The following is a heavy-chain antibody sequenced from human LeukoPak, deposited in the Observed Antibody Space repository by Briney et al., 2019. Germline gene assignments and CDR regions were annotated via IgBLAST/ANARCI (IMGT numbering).Heavy chain of an antibody. CDR2: INPSGGST. CDR1: GYTFTSYY. J-gene: IGHJ4*02. Sequence: ASVKVSCKASGYTFTSYYMHWVRQAPGQGLEWMGIINPSGGSTSYAQKFQGRVTMTRDTSTSTVYMELSSLRSEDTAVYHCAKRSPVTTYYFDSWGQGTLVTVSS. V-gene: IGHV1-46*01. CDR3: AKRSPVTTYYFDS. D-gene: IGHD4-17*01.